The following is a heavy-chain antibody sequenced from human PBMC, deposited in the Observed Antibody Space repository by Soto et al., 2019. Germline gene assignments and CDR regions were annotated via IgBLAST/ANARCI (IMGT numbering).Heavy chain of an antibody. CDR2: THHSRGT. Sequence: QVQLQESGPGLVKPSGTLTITCAVSGDSISNDNWWSWVRQPPGKGLEWIGETHHSRGTNSNPSRKSRFNMSVAKSTNPFALKLTSVTAADTAVYSCAKHYDYSLDVWGQGTTVTVSS. J-gene: IGHJ6*02. V-gene: IGHV4-4*02. CDR3: AKHYDYSLDV. CDR1: GDSISNDNW.